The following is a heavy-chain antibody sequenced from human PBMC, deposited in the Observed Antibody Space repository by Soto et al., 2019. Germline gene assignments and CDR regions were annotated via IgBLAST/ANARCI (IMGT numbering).Heavy chain of an antibody. CDR1: GFTFSSYG. D-gene: IGHD2-15*01. J-gene: IGHJ6*02. CDR2: IWYDGSNK. Sequence: PGGSLRLSCAASGFTFSSYGMHWIRQAPGKGLEWVAVIWYDGSNKYYADSVKGRFTISRDNSKNTLYLQMNSLRAEDTAVYYCARDPSRVAATETNYYYYGMDVWGQGTTVTVSS. V-gene: IGHV3-33*01. CDR3: ARDPSRVAATETNYYYYGMDV.